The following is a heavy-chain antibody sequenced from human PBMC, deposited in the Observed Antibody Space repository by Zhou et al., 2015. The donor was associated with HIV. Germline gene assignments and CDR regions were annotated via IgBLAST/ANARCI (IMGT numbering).Heavy chain of an antibody. D-gene: IGHD6-6*01. CDR3: ARAAGGAAGRLDS. J-gene: IGHJ5*01. CDR1: GYSFTTFG. CDR2: IGTYNGKT. V-gene: IGHV1-18*01. Sequence: QVQLVQSGAEVKKPGASVKVSCWTSGYSFTTFGLHWVRQAPGRGLEWMGWIGTYNGKTFYAPKFQGRLTVTADTYTATVHMELRSLTSDDTATYFCARAAGGAAGRLDSWGQGTLVTVSS.